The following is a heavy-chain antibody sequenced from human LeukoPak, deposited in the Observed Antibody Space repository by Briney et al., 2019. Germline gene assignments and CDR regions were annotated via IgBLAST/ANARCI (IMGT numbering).Heavy chain of an antibody. V-gene: IGHV1-8*01. CDR1: GYTFTNFD. J-gene: IGHJ3*02. D-gene: IGHD6-13*01. Sequence: ASVKVSCKASGYTFTNFDINWVRQAPGQGLEWMGWMNPVSGNAGSAQKFQGRVTLTRDTSISTAYMELSSLRSEDTAVYYCARKIAAAGYDDFDIWGQGTMVTVSS. CDR2: MNPVSGNA. CDR3: ARKIAAAGYDDFDI.